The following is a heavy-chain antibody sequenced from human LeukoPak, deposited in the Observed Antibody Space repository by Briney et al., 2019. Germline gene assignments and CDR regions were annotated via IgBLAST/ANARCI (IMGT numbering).Heavy chain of an antibody. CDR2: MNPNSGHT. CDR1: GYTFTSHD. CDR3: ARAFAYCTTTKCLDYFYYMDV. D-gene: IGHD2-2*01. J-gene: IGHJ6*03. V-gene: IGHV1-8*01. Sequence: ASVKVSCKASGYTFTSHDVNWLRQATGQGLEWLGWMNPNSGHTGFAQKFQGRVTMTRDTSISTAYMELSSLRSEDTAVYYCARAFAYCTTTKCLDYFYYMDVWGRGTAVTVSS.